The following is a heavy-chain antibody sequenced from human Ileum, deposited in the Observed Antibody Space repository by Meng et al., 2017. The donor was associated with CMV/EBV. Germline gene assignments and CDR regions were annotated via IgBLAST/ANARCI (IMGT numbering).Heavy chain of an antibody. CDR2: LPDDGTKK. CDR1: GFSLSKSG. D-gene: IGHD6-19*01. J-gene: IGHJ4*02. Sequence: GGSLRLSCAASGFSLSKSGMHWVRQAPGKGLEWVSFLPDDGTKKYYADSVKGRFTISRDNSKNTLYLQMSSLRAEDTAVYYCAKDRHPTSGWYFDYWGQGTLVTVS. V-gene: IGHV3-30*02. CDR3: AKDRHPTSGWYFDY.